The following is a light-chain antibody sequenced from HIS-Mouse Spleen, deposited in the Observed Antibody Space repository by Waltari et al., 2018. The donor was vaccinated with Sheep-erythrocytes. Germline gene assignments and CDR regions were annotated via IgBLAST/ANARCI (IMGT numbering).Light chain of an antibody. CDR3: CSYAGSYNHV. V-gene: IGLV2-11*01. CDR2: DVS. J-gene: IGLJ1*01. CDR1: SSDVGGYYY. Sequence: QSALTQPRSVSGSPGPSVTIPCTGTSSDVGGYYYFSWYQQHPGKAPKLMIYDVSKRPSGVPDRFSGSKSGNTASLTISGLQAEDEADYYCCSYAGSYNHVFATGTKVTVL.